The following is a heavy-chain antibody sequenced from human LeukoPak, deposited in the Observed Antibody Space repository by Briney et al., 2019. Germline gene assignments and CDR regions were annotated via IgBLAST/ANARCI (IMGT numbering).Heavy chain of an antibody. J-gene: IGHJ6*02. V-gene: IGHV3-30*18. D-gene: IGHD6-19*01. Sequence: RSLSLSCAASGFTFSSGGMCGVRQAPPQGLDWLAVISSVGSNKYYAAPLKRLFTICRDTSTNTLYLRMNSLRPAQTAPCFFAKDPIAVAGNNYYGMDVWGQGTTVSVSS. CDR1: GFTFSSGG. CDR3: AKDPIAVAGNNYYGMDV. CDR2: ISSVGSNK.